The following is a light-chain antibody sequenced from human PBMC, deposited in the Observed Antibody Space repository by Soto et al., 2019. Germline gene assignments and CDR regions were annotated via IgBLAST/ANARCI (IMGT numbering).Light chain of an antibody. V-gene: IGKV1-12*01. CDR1: QVISSW. CDR3: HQASSFPLT. Sequence: DIQMTQSPSSVSASVGDTVTITCRASQVISSWLAWSQQKPGRAPKLLIYKGTNLQRGVPSRFSCSASETDFTFTLTIMNLQPEDFATYYCHQASSFPLTFGGGTKVEIK. J-gene: IGKJ4*01. CDR2: KGT.